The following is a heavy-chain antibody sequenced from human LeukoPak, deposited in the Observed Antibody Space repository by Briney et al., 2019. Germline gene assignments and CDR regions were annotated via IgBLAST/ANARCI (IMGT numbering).Heavy chain of an antibody. CDR1: GFTVSSNY. CDR2: IYIGGST. D-gene: IGHD3-3*01. CDR3: ARELVYDFG. V-gene: IGHV3-66*02. J-gene: IGHJ4*02. Sequence: GGSLRLSCAASGFTVSSNYMSWVRQAPGKGLEWVSVIYIGGSTYYTASVKGRFTISRDNTKNTLYLQMNSLRAGDTAVYYCARELVYDFGGGQGTRVTVSS.